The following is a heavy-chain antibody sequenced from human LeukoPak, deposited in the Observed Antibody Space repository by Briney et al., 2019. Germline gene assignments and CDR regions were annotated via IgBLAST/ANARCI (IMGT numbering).Heavy chain of an antibody. V-gene: IGHV3-53*01. D-gene: IGHD3-10*01. CDR3: ARVGDHYHWYLDL. CDR1: GFTVSTNY. Sequence: GGSLRLSCAASGFTVSTNYMNWVRQAPGKGLEWVSILYSGGTTYYADSVKGRFTISRDDSKNTLYLHMSSLRAEDTAMYYCARVGDHYHWYLDLWGRGTHVTVSS. CDR2: LYSGGTT. J-gene: IGHJ2*01.